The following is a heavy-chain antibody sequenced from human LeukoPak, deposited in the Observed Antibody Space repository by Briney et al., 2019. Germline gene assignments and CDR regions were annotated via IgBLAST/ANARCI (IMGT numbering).Heavy chain of an antibody. CDR3: AKDLQSSYDYDTSGYYFVGYFFYMDV. D-gene: IGHD3-22*01. CDR1: GYTFSDYH. V-gene: IGHV1-2*02. J-gene: IGHJ6*03. Sequence: ASVKVSCKASGYTFSDYHIHWLRQAPGQGLEWLGWINSNSGGTHYAQKFQGRVTMTRDPSITTAYMELSRLQSDGTAVYYCAKDLQSSYDYDTSGYYFVGYFFYMDVWGKGTTVTVSS. CDR2: INSNSGGT.